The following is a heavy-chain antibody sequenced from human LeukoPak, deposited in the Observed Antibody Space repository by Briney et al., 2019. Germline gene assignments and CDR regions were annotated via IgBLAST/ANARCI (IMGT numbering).Heavy chain of an antibody. D-gene: IGHD6-13*01. CDR1: GFTVSDNY. CDR2: MYSGGDT. V-gene: IGHV3-53*01. J-gene: IGHJ5*02. CDR3: ARDAPQVPAAGVLAS. Sequence: GGSLRLSCAASGFTVSDNYMSWVRQAPGKGLEWVSVMYSGGDTYYANSVKGRFTFSRDISKNTLFLQMNGLTTEDTAMYYCARDAPQVPAAGVLASWGQGTLVTVCS.